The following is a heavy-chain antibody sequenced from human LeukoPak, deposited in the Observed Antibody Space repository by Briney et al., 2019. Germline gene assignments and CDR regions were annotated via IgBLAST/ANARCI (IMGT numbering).Heavy chain of an antibody. CDR3: AKHQQIYGDSVMGV. D-gene: IGHD4-17*01. J-gene: IGHJ6*02. Sequence: GGSLRLSCAASGFTFSSYAMSWVRQAPGKGLERVSTIRGNGGSTYYADSVKGRFTISRDNSRNTLSLQMYSLRAEDTAVYFCAKHQQIYGDSVMGVCGQGTTVTVSS. CDR1: GFTFSSYA. CDR2: IRGNGGST. V-gene: IGHV3-23*01.